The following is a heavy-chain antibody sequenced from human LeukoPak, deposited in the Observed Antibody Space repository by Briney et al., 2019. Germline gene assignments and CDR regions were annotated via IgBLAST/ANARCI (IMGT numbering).Heavy chain of an antibody. J-gene: IGHJ4*02. CDR3: ATDTPGIDFLFDY. D-gene: IGHD1-14*01. CDR2: INPSGGST. CDR1: GYTFTSYY. V-gene: IGHV1-46*01. Sequence: ASVKVSCKATGYTFTSYYMHWVRQAPGQGLEWMGIINPSGGSTSYAQKFQGRVTMTRDTSTSTVYMELSSLRSEDTAVYYCATDTPGIDFLFDYWGQGTLVTVSS.